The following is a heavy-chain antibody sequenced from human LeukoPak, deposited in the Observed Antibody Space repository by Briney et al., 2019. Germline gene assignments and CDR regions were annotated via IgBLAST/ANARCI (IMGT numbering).Heavy chain of an antibody. Sequence: SETLSLTCSVSGFSITTGYYWAWIRQPPGKGLEWIETIFRIGSSYFNPSLKSRVTISVDTSKNQFSLKLSSVTAADTALYYCARVIDVAAAGYFDSWGQGTQVTVSS. CDR2: IFRIGSS. CDR3: ARVIDVAAAGYFDS. D-gene: IGHD6-13*01. CDR1: GFSITTGYY. J-gene: IGHJ4*02. V-gene: IGHV4-38-2*02.